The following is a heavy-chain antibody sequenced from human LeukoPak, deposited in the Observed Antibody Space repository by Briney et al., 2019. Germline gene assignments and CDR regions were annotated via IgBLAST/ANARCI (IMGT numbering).Heavy chain of an antibody. CDR1: GYSFTSYD. D-gene: IGHD3-10*02. CDR3: ARGRVLSSFDY. CDR2: MNPKSGKS. Sequence: ASVKVSCKASGYSFTSYDMNWVRQAAGQGLEWMGWMNPKSGKSGYAQKFKGRVTMTSKASITTAYMELSSLRSEDPAVYYSARGRVLSSFDYWGQGTLVAVPS. V-gene: IGHV1-8*01. J-gene: IGHJ4*02.